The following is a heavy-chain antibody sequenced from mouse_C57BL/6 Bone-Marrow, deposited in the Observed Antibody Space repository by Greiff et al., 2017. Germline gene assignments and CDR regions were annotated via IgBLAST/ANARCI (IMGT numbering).Heavy chain of an antibody. Sequence: VKLMESGAELARPGASVKLSCKASGYTFTSYGISWVKQRTGQGLEWIGEIYPRSGNTYYNEKFKGKATLTADKSSSTAYMELRSLTSEDSAVYVCARWGTTGYFDVWGTGTTVTVSS. V-gene: IGHV1-81*01. CDR2: IYPRSGNT. J-gene: IGHJ1*03. CDR1: GYTFTSYG. D-gene: IGHD1-1*01. CDR3: ARWGTTGYFDV.